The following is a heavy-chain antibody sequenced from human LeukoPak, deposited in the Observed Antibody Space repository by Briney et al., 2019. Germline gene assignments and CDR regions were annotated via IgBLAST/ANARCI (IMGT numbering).Heavy chain of an antibody. V-gene: IGHV3-48*01. CDR2: ISDSSGIM. CDR3: AKAGYYDILTGYHDY. J-gene: IGHJ4*02. Sequence: PGGSLRLSCAASGFAFSGYSMNWVRQAPGKGLEWVSYISDSSGIMYYADSVKGRFTISRDNAKNSLYLQMNSLRAEDTAVYYCAKAGYYDILTGYHDYWGQGTLVTVSS. D-gene: IGHD3-9*01. CDR1: GFAFSGYS.